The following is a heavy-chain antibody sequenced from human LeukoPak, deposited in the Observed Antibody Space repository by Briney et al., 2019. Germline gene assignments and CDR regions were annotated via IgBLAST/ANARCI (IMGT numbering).Heavy chain of an antibody. J-gene: IGHJ4*02. CDR3: ARRGYSSSPGEYYFDY. D-gene: IGHD6-6*01. V-gene: IGHV5-51*01. CDR2: IYPGDSDT. Sequence: GESLKISCKGSGYSFTSYWIGWVRQMPGKGLEWMGIIYPGDSDTRYSPSFQGQVTISADKSISTAYLQWSSLKASDTAMYYWARRGYSSSPGEYYFDYWGQGTLVTVSS. CDR1: GYSFTSYW.